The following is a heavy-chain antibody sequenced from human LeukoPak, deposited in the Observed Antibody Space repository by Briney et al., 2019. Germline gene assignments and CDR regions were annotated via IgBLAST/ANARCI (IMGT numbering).Heavy chain of an antibody. V-gene: IGHV4-59*01. CDR1: GGSISSYY. CDR2: IYHSGST. Sequence: SETLSLTCTVSGGSISSYYWSWIRQPPGKGLEWIGYIYHSGSTNYNPSLKSRVTISVGMSKNQFSLKLSSMTAADTAVYYCARGVPYYNFDRSKRVPWGFGYWGQGTLVTVSS. J-gene: IGHJ4*02. D-gene: IGHD3-9*01. CDR3: ARGVPYYNFDRSKRVPWGFGY.